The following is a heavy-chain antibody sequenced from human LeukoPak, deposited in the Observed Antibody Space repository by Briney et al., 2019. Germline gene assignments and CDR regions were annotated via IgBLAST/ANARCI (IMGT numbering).Heavy chain of an antibody. D-gene: IGHD1-26*01. Sequence: PGGSLRLSCAASGFTFSSYAMSWVRQAPGKGLEWVSAISGSSSTYYTDSVKGRFTISRDNSKNTLYLQMNSLRAEDTAVYYCALITGGAEYYFDYWGQGTLVTVSS. CDR3: ALITGGAEYYFDY. J-gene: IGHJ4*02. V-gene: IGHV3-23*01. CDR1: GFTFSSYA. CDR2: ISGSSST.